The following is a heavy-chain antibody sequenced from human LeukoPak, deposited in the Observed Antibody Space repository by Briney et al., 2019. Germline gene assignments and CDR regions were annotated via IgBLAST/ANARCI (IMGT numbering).Heavy chain of an antibody. Sequence: SETLSLTCTVSGGSTSSSTYYWGWIRQPPGKGLEWIGSIYYSGSTYYNPSLKSRVTISVDTSKNQFSLKLNSVTAADTAVYYCARGLRRGIVVVWTYFDYWGQGTLVTVSS. J-gene: IGHJ4*02. V-gene: IGHV4-39*07. CDR1: GGSTSSSTYY. CDR2: IYYSGST. CDR3: ARGLRRGIVVVWTYFDY. D-gene: IGHD3-22*01.